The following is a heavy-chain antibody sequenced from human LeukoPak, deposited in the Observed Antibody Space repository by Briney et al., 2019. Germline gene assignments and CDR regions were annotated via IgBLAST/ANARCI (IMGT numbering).Heavy chain of an antibody. V-gene: IGHV1-18*01. CDR2: ISVYNGNT. CDR3: ARCGSGSHPADPYYYYMDV. D-gene: IGHD3-10*01. CDR1: GYTFSNYG. Sequence: ASVKVSCKASGYTFSNYGISWVRQAPGQGLEWMGWISVYNGNTNYAQKFQGRVTMTTDTSTSTAYMELRSLRSDDTAVFYCARCGSGSHPADPYYYYMDVRGKGTTVTISS. J-gene: IGHJ6*03.